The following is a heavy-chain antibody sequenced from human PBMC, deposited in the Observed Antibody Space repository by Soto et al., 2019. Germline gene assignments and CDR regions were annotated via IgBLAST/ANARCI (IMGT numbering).Heavy chain of an antibody. V-gene: IGHV2-26*01. J-gene: IGHJ6*02. CDR3: VRMNAESYASYYAMDV. Sequence: SGPTLVNPTETLTLTCNVSGFSLTTGRMGVSWIRQPPGKALEWLAHIFSDAERSYSRSLQGRLTVSKVGYGSQVVLTMTNMDPVDSGTYFCVRMNAESYASYYAMDVWGQGT. D-gene: IGHD3-10*01. CDR2: IFSDAER. CDR1: GFSLTTGRMG.